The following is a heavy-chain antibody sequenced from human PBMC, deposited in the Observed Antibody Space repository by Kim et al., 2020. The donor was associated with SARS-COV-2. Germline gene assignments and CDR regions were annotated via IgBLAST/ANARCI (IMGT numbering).Heavy chain of an antibody. D-gene: IGHD5-18*01. CDR1: GFTFSSYE. CDR3: AITSPDTAMAP. V-gene: IGHV3-48*03. Sequence: GGSLRLSCAASGFTFSSYEMNWVRQAPGKGLEWVSYISSSGSTIYYADSVKGRFTISRDNAKNSLYLQMNSLRAEDTAVYYCAITSPDTAMAPWGQGTLVTVSS. CDR2: ISSSGSTI. J-gene: IGHJ5*02.